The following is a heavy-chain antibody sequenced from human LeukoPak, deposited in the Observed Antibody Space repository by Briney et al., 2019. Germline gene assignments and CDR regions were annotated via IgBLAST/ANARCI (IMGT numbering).Heavy chain of an antibody. D-gene: IGHD1-26*01. V-gene: IGHV3-48*02. Sequence: GGSLRLSCAAPGFTFSNYNMNWVRQAPGKGLEWISYISSSGRTTNYADSVKGRFTISRDNAKNSLYLQMNSLKDGDTAVYYCATSGTYRFDYWGQRTLVTVSS. J-gene: IGHJ4*02. CDR1: GFTFSNYN. CDR2: ISSSGRTT. CDR3: ATSGTYRFDY.